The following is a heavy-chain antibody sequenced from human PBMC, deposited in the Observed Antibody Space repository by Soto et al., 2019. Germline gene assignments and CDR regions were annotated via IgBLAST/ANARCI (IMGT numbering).Heavy chain of an antibody. V-gene: IGHV1-58*01. J-gene: IGHJ4*02. D-gene: IGHD3-22*01. Sequence: ASVKVSCKASGFTFTSSAVQWVRQARGQRLEWIGWIVVGSGNTNYAQKFQERVTITRDMSTSTAYMELSSLRSEDTAVYYCAKAGINMIVVVITQFAYWGQGTLVTLS. CDR2: IVVGSGNT. CDR1: GFTFTSSA. CDR3: AKAGINMIVVVITQFAY.